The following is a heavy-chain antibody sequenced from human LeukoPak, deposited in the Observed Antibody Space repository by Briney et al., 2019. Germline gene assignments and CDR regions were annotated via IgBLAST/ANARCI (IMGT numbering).Heavy chain of an antibody. J-gene: IGHJ6*03. V-gene: IGHV4-31*03. Sequence: PSETLSLTCTVSGGSISSGNYYWSRIRQHPGKGLEWIGNIYDGGKTYDNPSLKSRITMSIDTSKNQFSLRLRSVTAADAAIYFCARGPRSNTYYYYFYIDVWGIGTTVTVSS. CDR3: ARGPRSNTYYYYFYIDV. CDR2: IYDGGKT. CDR1: GGSISSGNYY.